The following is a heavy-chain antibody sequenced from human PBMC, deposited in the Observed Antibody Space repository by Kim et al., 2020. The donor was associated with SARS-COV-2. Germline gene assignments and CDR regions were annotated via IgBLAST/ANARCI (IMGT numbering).Heavy chain of an antibody. Sequence: GGSLRLSCAASGFTFSSYDMHWVRQATGKGLEWVSAIGTAGDTYYPGSVKGRFTISRENAKNSLYLQMNSLRAGDTAVYYCATGARTGYSSSWYDYWGQGTLVTVSS. CDR2: IGTAGDT. D-gene: IGHD6-13*01. CDR3: ATGARTGYSSSWYDY. J-gene: IGHJ4*02. CDR1: GFTFSSYD. V-gene: IGHV3-13*04.